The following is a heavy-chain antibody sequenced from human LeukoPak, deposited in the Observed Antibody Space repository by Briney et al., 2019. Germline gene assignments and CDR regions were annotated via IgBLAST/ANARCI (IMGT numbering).Heavy chain of an antibody. CDR2: ITSSSTYI. Sequence: GGSLRLSCAASGFTFSDYYMSWIRQAPGKGLEWVSSITSSSTYIYYADSVKGRFTISRDNAKNSLYLQMNSLRPEDTAVYYCARDPYSGNYGGYYYYYMDVWGKGTTVTISS. J-gene: IGHJ6*03. D-gene: IGHD1-26*01. CDR3: ARDPYSGNYGGYYYYYMDV. V-gene: IGHV3-11*06. CDR1: GFTFSDYY.